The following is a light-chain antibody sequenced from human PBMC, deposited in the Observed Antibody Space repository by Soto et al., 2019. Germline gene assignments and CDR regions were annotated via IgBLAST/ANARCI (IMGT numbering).Light chain of an antibody. Sequence: EIVLTQSPGTLSLSPGERATLSCRASQSVSNNYLAWYQQKPGQAPRLLIYGASNRATGIPARFSGSGSGTDFTLTIRSLEPEDFAVYYCQQYHNWPITFGQGTRLEI. CDR2: GAS. V-gene: IGKV3-20*01. CDR1: QSVSNNY. J-gene: IGKJ5*01. CDR3: QQYHNWPIT.